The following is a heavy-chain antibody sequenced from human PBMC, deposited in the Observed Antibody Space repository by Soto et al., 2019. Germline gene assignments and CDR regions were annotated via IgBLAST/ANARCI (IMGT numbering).Heavy chain of an antibody. CDR1: GFTFSSYA. Sequence: GGSLRLSCAASGFTFSSYAMSWVRQAPGKGLEWVSAISGSGGSTYYADSVKGRFTISRDNSKNTLYLQMNSLRAEDTAVYYCAKDHRYYGSGSYYNPHYFDYWGQGTLVTVSS. CDR2: ISGSGGST. CDR3: AKDHRYYGSGSYYNPHYFDY. J-gene: IGHJ4*02. V-gene: IGHV3-23*01. D-gene: IGHD3-10*01.